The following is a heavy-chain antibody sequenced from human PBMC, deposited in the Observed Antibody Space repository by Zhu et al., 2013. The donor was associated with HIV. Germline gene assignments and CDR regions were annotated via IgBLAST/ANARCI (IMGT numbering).Heavy chain of an antibody. D-gene: IGHD2-2*01. V-gene: IGHV1-69*13. CDR3: ARCIVVVPAAMAPYYYYGMDV. Sequence: QVQLVQSGAEVKKPGASVKVSCKASGYTFTSYGISWVRQAPGQGLEWMGGIIPIFGTANYAQKFQGRVTITADESTSTAYMELSSLRSEDTAVYYCARCIVVVPAAMAPYYYYGMDVWGQGTTVTVSS. CDR2: IIPIFGTA. CDR1: GYTFTSYG. J-gene: IGHJ6*02.